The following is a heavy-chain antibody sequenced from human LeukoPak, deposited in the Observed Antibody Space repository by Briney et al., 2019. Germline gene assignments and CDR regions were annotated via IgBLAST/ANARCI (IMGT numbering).Heavy chain of an antibody. CDR2: IIPIFGTA. Sequence: ASVKVSCKASGGTFSSYAISWVRQAPGQGLEWMGGIIPIFGTANYAQKFQGRVTMTTDTSTSTAYMELRSLRSDDTAVYYCARDYCSSTSCPPDYWGQGTLVTVSS. V-gene: IGHV1-69*05. CDR3: ARDYCSSTSCPPDY. J-gene: IGHJ4*02. D-gene: IGHD2-2*01. CDR1: GGTFSSYA.